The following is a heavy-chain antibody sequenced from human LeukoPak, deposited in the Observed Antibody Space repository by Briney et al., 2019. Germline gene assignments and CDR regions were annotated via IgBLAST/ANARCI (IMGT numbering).Heavy chain of an antibody. CDR1: GFTISTYG. V-gene: IGHV3-23*01. CDR3: AKSVYHSGNY. CDR2: ISGGTT. J-gene: IGHJ4*02. Sequence: GGSLRLSCAASGFTISTYGMSWVRQAPGKGLEWVSSISGGTTYYADSVKGLFTISRDNSKNTVSLQMNSLRAEDTAVYYCAKSVYHSGNYWGQGTLVTVSS. D-gene: IGHD3-10*01.